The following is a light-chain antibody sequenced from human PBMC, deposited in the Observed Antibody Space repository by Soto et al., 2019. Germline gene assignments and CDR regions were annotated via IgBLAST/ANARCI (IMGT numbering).Light chain of an antibody. CDR1: SSDNY. Sequence: QSALTQPPSASGSPGQSVTISCTGTSSDNYVSWYQQHPGKAPKLMIYEVSKRPSGVPDRFSGSKSGNTASLTFSGLQAEDEADYYCNSYAGSNNWVFGGGTKVTVL. J-gene: IGLJ3*02. CDR2: EVS. CDR3: NSYAGSNNWV. V-gene: IGLV2-8*01.